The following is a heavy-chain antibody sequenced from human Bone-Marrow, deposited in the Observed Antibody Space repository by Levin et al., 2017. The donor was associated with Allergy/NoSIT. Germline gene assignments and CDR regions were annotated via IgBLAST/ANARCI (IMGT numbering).Heavy chain of an antibody. CDR2: VYPADSDT. D-gene: IGHD2-15*01. CDR1: GYTFDSNW. V-gene: IGHV5-51*01. J-gene: IGHJ2*01. Sequence: GESLKISCKGTGYTFDSNWIGWVRQMPGRGLEYMAIVYPADSDTRYSPSFRGQVTISADRSITTAYLQWSSLKESDTAMYYWAVKRAAKDDAWFFDLWGRGTLVTVSS. CDR3: AVKRAAKDDAWFFDL.